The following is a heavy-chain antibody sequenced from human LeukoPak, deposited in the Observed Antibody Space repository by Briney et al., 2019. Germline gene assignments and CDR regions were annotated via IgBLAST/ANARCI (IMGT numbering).Heavy chain of an antibody. V-gene: IGHV1-8*01. CDR3: ARLYGDYYYYYMDV. Sequence: ASLKDSCKASGYTFTRYDINWVRQAPGQGLECMGWMNPNSGNTGYAQKFQGRVTMTRNTSISTAYMELSSLRSEDTAVYYCARLYGDYYYYYMDVWGKGTTVTISS. CDR1: GYTFTRYD. J-gene: IGHJ6*03. D-gene: IGHD4-17*01. CDR2: MNPNSGNT.